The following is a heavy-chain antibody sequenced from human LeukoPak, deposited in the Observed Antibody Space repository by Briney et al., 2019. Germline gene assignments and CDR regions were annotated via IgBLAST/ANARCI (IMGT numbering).Heavy chain of an antibody. J-gene: IGHJ4*02. V-gene: IGHV4-39*01. CDR3: ARLNVMAIATNFDH. Sequence: TPSETLSLTCSISGDSISSTRYYWAWLRQPPGKGLEWIASISYTVSTYYNPALRSRVIISVDTSKNQLSLTVSSVTAADTAVYYCARLNVMAIATNFDHWGQGTLVIVSS. CDR1: GDSISSTRYY. CDR2: ISYTVST. D-gene: IGHD2-21*01.